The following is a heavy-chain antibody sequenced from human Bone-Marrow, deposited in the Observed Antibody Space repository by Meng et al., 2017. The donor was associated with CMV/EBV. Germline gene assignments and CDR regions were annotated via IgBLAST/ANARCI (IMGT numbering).Heavy chain of an antibody. CDR2: FDPEDGET. Sequence: ASVKVSCKVSGYTLTELSMHWVRQAPGKGLEWMGGFDPEDGETIYAQKFQGRVTMTEDTSTDTAYMELSSLRSEDTAAYYCATERYCSSTSCVGWFDPWGQGTLVTVSS. D-gene: IGHD2-2*01. J-gene: IGHJ5*02. V-gene: IGHV1-24*01. CDR3: ATERYCSSTSCVGWFDP. CDR1: GYTLTELS.